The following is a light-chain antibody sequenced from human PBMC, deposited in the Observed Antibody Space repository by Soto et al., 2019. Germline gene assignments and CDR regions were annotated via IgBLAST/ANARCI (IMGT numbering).Light chain of an antibody. J-gene: IGKJ5*01. CDR3: QQYENRPIT. CDR2: DAS. Sequence: PGERATLSCRASQSVSSYLAWYQQKPGQAPRLLIYDASNRATGIPARFSGSGSGTDFTFTISSLQPEDIATYDCQQYENRPITFGQGTRLEIK. V-gene: IGKV3-11*01. CDR1: QSVSSY.